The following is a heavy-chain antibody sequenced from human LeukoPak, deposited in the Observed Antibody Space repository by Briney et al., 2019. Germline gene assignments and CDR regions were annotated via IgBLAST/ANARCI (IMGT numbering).Heavy chain of an antibody. CDR1: GGTFSSYV. D-gene: IGHD1-26*01. CDR2: IIPIFGTT. Sequence: SVKVSCKTSGGTFSSYVITWVRQTPGQGLEWMGGIIPIFGTTNYAQKFQDRVTITADKSTSTAYMKLSSLRSEDTAVYYCARGLRVRAVWEYLQYYFDYWGQGTLVTVSS. J-gene: IGHJ4*02. V-gene: IGHV1-69*06. CDR3: ARGLRVRAVWEYLQYYFDY.